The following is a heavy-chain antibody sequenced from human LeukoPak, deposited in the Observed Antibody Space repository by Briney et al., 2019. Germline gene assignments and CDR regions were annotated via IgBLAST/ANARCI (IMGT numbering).Heavy chain of an antibody. J-gene: IGHJ4*02. CDR3: ASGIAVAAVFDY. CDR1: GGSISSSRAY. CDR2: IYYSKNT. Sequence: SETLSLTCTVSGGSISSSRAYWGWIRQPPGKGLEWIGSIYYSKNTYYNPSLKSRVTISADTSKNQFSLTLGSVSATDTAVYYCASGIAVAAVFDYWGQGTLVTVSS. V-gene: IGHV4-39*01. D-gene: IGHD6-19*01.